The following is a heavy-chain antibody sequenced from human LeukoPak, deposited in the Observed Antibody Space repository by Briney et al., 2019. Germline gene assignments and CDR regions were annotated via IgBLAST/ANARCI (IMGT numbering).Heavy chain of an antibody. CDR2: MNPNSGNT. V-gene: IGHV1-8*01. Sequence: ASVKGSCKASGYTFTSYDIQWGRQGTGQGVEWVGWMNPNSGNTGYAQKFQGRVTMTRNTSISTAYMELSSLRSEDTAVYYCARGRRRYCSGGSCYREFDYWGQGTLVTVSS. J-gene: IGHJ4*02. D-gene: IGHD2-15*01. CDR3: ARGRRRYCSGGSCYREFDY. CDR1: GYTFTSYD.